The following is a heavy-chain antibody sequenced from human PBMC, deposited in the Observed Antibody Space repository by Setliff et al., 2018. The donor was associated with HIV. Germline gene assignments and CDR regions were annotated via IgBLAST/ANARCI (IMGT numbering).Heavy chain of an antibody. D-gene: IGHD6-19*01. J-gene: IGHJ3*02. CDR1: GYTFTSYA. Sequence: AASVKVSCKASGYTFTSYAMNWVRQAPGQGLEWMGWINTNTGNPTYAQGFTGRFVFSLDTSVSTAYLQISSLKAEDTAVYYCARPPPASIAVAGTQAFDIWGQGTMVTVSS. V-gene: IGHV7-4-1*02. CDR3: ARPPPASIAVAGTQAFDI. CDR2: INTNTGNP.